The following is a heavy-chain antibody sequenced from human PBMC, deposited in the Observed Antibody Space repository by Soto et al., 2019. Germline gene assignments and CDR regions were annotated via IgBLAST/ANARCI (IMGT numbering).Heavy chain of an antibody. J-gene: IGHJ4*02. CDR3: AKFTRRDGYNPTY. CDR1: FGTYG. D-gene: IGHD5-12*01. CDR2: ISGSGGST. V-gene: IGHV3-23*01. Sequence: FGTYGMGWVRQAPGKGLEWVSAISGSGGSTYYADSVKDRFTISRDNSKNTLYLQMNSLRAEDTAVYYCAKFTRRDGYNPTYWGQGTLVTVSS.